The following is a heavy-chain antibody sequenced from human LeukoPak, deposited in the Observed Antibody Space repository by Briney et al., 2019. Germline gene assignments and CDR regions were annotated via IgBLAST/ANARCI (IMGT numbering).Heavy chain of an antibody. J-gene: IGHJ1*01. V-gene: IGHV1-2*02. Sequence: SSVKVSCKASGYTFTDYYMHWVRQAPGQGLEGMGWINPNTGGTDYTQKFQGRVTMTRDTSISKAYMELSRLRSDDTAVYYCARYRNYYDSSGYYYVEYFQHWGQGTLVTVSS. D-gene: IGHD3-22*01. CDR1: GYTFTDYY. CDR3: ARYRNYYDSSGYYYVEYFQH. CDR2: INPNTGGT.